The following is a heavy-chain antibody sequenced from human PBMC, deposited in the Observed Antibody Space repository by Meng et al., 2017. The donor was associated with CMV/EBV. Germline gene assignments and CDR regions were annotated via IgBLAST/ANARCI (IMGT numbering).Heavy chain of an antibody. J-gene: IGHJ4*02. V-gene: IGHV4-4*07. CDR1: GGYISSYY. D-gene: IGHD3-22*01. CDR3: ARGGLYYYDSSGHFDY. Sequence: QVQLQGSGPGLVKPWETLSLTCAVSGGYISSYYWSWIRQPAGKGLEWIGRIYTSGSTNYNPSLKSRVTMSVDTSKNQFSLKLSSVTAADTAVYYCARGGLYYYDSSGHFDYWGQGTLVTVSS. CDR2: IYTSGST.